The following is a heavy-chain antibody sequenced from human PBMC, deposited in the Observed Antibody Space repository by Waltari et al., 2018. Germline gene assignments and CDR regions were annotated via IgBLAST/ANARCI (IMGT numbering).Heavy chain of an antibody. CDR3: ARAPPVVSGNWFDP. CDR1: GGSISSGGYY. Sequence: QVQLQESGPGLVKPSQTLSLTCTVSGGSISSGGYYWSWIRQHPGKGLAWIGYIYYSGRTYYNPSLKGRVTISVDTSKNQCSLKLSSVTAADTAVYYCARAPPVVSGNWFDPWGQGTLVTVSS. CDR2: IYYSGRT. J-gene: IGHJ5*02. D-gene: IGHD2-8*02. V-gene: IGHV4-31*03.